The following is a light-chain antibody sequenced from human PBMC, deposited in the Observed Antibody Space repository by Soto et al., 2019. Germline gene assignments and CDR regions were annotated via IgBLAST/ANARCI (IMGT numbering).Light chain of an antibody. V-gene: IGKV1-5*01. CDR1: QSIGTW. CDR3: QQYNTYSWT. Sequence: DIQMTQSPSTLSASVGDRVTITCRASQSIGTWLAWYQQKPGKVPKVLIYDASRLESGVPSRFSGSGSGTEFTLTISSLQPVDFATYYCQQYNTYSWTFGQGTKGDIK. J-gene: IGKJ1*01. CDR2: DAS.